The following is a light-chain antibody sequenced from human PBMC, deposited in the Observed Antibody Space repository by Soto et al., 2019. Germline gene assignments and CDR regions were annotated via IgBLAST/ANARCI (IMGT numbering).Light chain of an antibody. Sequence: NFMLTQPHSVSESPGKTVTISCTRSSGSIASNYVQWYQQRPGSAPTTVIYEDNQRPSGVPDRFSGSIDSSSNSASLTISGLKSEVGGDDYCQSYDSSNHCFFGPGPKLTVL. CDR1: SGSIASNY. CDR3: QSYDSSNHCF. J-gene: IGLJ1*01. V-gene: IGLV6-57*04. CDR2: EDN.